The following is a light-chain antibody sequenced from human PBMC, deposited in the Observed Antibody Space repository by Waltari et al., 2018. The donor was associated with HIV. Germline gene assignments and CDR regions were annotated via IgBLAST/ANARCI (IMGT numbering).Light chain of an antibody. Sequence: QSALTQPASVSGSPGQSITISCTGTSSDVGNYNLVSWYQHHPGKVPKLMIYEVNKRPAGGSNRFSGSKSGNTASLTISGLQADDEVYYYCCSYAGSNTVIFGGGTKVTVL. CDR1: SSDVGNYNL. J-gene: IGLJ2*01. V-gene: IGLV2-23*02. CDR2: EVN. CDR3: CSYAGSNTVI.